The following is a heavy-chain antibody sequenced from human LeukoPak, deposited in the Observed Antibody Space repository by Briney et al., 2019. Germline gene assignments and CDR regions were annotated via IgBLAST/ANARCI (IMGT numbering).Heavy chain of an antibody. D-gene: IGHD6-19*01. J-gene: IGHJ6*04. CDR3: ARHQGKWLDGYYCMDV. CDR1: GYSFTSYW. V-gene: IGHV5-51*01. Sequence: AESLKISCEGSGYSFTSYWIGWVREMPGKGLEWMGIIYPGDSDTNSSQSFQGQVTISADKSSSTAYLQWSSLKASATAMYYCARHQGKWLDGYYCMDVWGKGTTVTVSS. CDR2: IYPGDSDT.